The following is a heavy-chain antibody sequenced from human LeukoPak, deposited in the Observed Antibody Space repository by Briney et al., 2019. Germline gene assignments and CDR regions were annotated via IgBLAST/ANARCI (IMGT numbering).Heavy chain of an antibody. D-gene: IGHD5-12*01. Sequence: GGTLRLSCAAFGFSFSNYGMNWVRQAPGKGLEWVSGITGSGDRTYYADSVKGRFTISRDNSKNTLYLQMKSLRAEDTAVYYCAKGGGYEAQYYYYYLDVWGKGTTVTISS. CDR3: AKGGGYEAQYYYYYLDV. J-gene: IGHJ6*03. CDR1: GFSFSNYG. CDR2: ITGSGDRT. V-gene: IGHV3-23*01.